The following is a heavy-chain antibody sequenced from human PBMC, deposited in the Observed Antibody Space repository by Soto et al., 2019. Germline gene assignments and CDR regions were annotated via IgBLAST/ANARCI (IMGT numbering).Heavy chain of an antibody. V-gene: IGHV1-69*01. D-gene: IGHD1-1*01. CDR3: ATSTRSAERNDAFDY. Sequence: QVQLVQSGAEVKKPGSSVKVSCKASEGTFSSYAISWVRQAPGQGLEWMGGIIPIFGTANYAEKFQGRITINADECTSTAYMELSSLRSEDTAVYYCATSTRSAERNDAFDYWGQGTMVTVSS. CDR1: EGTFSSYA. J-gene: IGHJ4*02. CDR2: IIPIFGTA.